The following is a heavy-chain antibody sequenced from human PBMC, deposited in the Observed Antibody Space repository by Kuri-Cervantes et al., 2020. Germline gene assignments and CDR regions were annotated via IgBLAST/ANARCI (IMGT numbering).Heavy chain of an antibody. J-gene: IGHJ4*02. CDR1: GFTFDDYA. CDR2: ISWNSGST. V-gene: IGHV3-9*01. CDR3: AKDMGDVY. D-gene: IGHD3-16*01. Sequence: SLKISCAASGFTFDDYAMHWVRQAPGKGLEWVSGISWNSGSTGYADSVKGRFTISRDNAKNSLYLQMNSLRAEDTALYYCAKDMGDVYWGQGTLVTVSS.